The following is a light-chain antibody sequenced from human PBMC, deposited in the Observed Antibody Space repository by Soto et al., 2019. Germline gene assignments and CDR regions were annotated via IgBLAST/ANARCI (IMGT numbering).Light chain of an antibody. CDR1: QSVGDK. J-gene: IGKJ1*01. CDR3: HQYNEWPWT. CDR2: AAS. V-gene: IGKV3-15*01. Sequence: EVLMTQSPVTLSLSPGETATLSCGASQSVGDKLAWYQQKPGQAPRLLIFAASSRDSVIPARFSGSGSGTEFTLTISSLQSEAFAAYYCHQYNEWPWTFGQGTKVE.